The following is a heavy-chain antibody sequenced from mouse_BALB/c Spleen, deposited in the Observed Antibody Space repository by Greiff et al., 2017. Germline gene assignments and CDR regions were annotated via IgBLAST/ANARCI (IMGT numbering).Heavy chain of an antibody. CDR1: GYSITSDYA. CDR3: ALGGRYPYAMDY. CDR2: ISYSGST. Sequence: EVKLMESGPGLVKPSQSLSLTCTVTGYSITSDYAWNWIRQFPGNKLEWMGYISYSGSTSYNPSLKSRISITRDTSKNQFFLQLNSVTTEDTATYYCALGGRYPYAMDYWGQGTSVTVSS. J-gene: IGHJ4*01. D-gene: IGHD2-14*01. V-gene: IGHV3-2*02.